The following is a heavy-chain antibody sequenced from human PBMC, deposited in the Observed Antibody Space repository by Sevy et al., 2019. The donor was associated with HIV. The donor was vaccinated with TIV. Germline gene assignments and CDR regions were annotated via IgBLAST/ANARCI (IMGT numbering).Heavy chain of an antibody. Sequence: SETLSLTCTVSGGSISSGDYYWSWIRQPPGKGLEWIGYIYYSGSTYYNPSLKSRVTISVDTSKNQFSLKLSSVTAADTAVYYCARVIRYYVSSGPEFDYWGQGTLVTVSS. D-gene: IGHD3-22*01. J-gene: IGHJ4*02. CDR3: ARVIRYYVSSGPEFDY. CDR2: IYYSGST. V-gene: IGHV4-30-4*01. CDR1: GGSISSGDYY.